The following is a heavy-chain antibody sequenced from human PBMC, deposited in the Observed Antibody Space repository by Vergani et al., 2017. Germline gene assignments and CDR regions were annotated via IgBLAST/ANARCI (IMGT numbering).Heavy chain of an antibody. Sequence: QVLLVQSGAEVKKPGASVRVSCKTSGYTFTNYYIHWVRQAPGQGLEWMGIINPSGGSTTYAQQFQGRLTMTRDTSTSTVYMDLSNLRSEDTAVYYCARALVRGVISTTTGLGDYWGQGTLVTVSS. CDR2: INPSGGST. CDR1: GYTFTNYY. J-gene: IGHJ4*02. CDR3: ARALVRGVISTTTGLGDY. D-gene: IGHD3-10*01. V-gene: IGHV1-46*01.